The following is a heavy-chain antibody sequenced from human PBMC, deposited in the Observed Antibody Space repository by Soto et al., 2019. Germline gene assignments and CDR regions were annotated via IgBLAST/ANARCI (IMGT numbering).Heavy chain of an antibody. V-gene: IGHV3-30-3*01. Sequence: PGGSLRLSCAASGFSFSSYTMHWVRQAPGKGLEWVALISYDGSSENYADSVKGRFTISRDNSKNTVSLEMTSLRAEDTAVYYCAKGGRQWLVTSDFNYWGQGALVTVSS. CDR2: ISYDGSSE. J-gene: IGHJ4*02. CDR3: AKGGRQWLVTSDFNY. CDR1: GFSFSSYT. D-gene: IGHD6-19*01.